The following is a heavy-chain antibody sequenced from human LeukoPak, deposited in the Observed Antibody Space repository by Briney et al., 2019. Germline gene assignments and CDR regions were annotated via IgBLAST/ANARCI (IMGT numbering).Heavy chain of an antibody. CDR3: ARGGVRGPSSLCAFDI. V-gene: IGHV4-34*01. J-gene: IGHJ3*02. D-gene: IGHD3-10*01. Sequence: SETLSLTCAVYGGSFSGYYWSWIRQPPGKGLEWIGEINHSGSTNYNPSLKSRVTISVDTSKNQFSLKLSSVTAADTAVYYCARGGVRGPSSLCAFDIWGQGTMVTVSS. CDR1: GGSFSGYY. CDR2: INHSGST.